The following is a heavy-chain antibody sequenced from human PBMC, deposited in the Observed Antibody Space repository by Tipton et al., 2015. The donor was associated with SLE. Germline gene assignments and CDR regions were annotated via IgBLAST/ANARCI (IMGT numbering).Heavy chain of an antibody. Sequence: QLVQSGAEVKKPGASVKVSCKASGYTFTSYDINWVRQATGQGLEWMGWMNPNSGNTGYAQKFQGRVTMTRNTSISTAYMERSSLRPEDTAVYYSARGSQDKAGAGDYCGQVTLVTVSS. V-gene: IGHV1-8*02. CDR3: ARGSQDKAGAGDY. J-gene: IGHJ4*02. CDR2: MNPNSGNT. CDR1: GYTFTSYD. D-gene: IGHD6-19*01.